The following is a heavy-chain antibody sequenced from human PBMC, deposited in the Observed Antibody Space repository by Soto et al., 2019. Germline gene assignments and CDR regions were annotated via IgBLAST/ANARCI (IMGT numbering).Heavy chain of an antibody. CDR1: GCSISSGGYY. Sequence: PSETLSLTCTVSGCSISSGGYYWSWIRQHPGKGLEWIGYIYYNGSTYYNPSLKSRVTISVDTSKNQFSLKLSSVTAADTAVYYCARSPEATVTAFDYWGQGTLVTVSS. CDR3: ARSPEATVTAFDY. V-gene: IGHV4-31*03. CDR2: IYYNGST. D-gene: IGHD4-17*01. J-gene: IGHJ4*02.